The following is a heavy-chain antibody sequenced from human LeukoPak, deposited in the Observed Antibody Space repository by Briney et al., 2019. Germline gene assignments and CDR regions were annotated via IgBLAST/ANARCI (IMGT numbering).Heavy chain of an antibody. Sequence: GASVKVSCKASGYTFTGYYMHWVRQAPGQGLEWMGWINPNSGGTNYAQKFQGRVTMTRDTSISTAYMELSGLRSDDTAVYYCARGMVRGVIITYFDYWGQGTLVTVSS. V-gene: IGHV1-2*02. CDR1: GYTFTGYY. CDR3: ARGMVRGVIITYFDY. J-gene: IGHJ4*02. D-gene: IGHD3-10*01. CDR2: INPNSGGT.